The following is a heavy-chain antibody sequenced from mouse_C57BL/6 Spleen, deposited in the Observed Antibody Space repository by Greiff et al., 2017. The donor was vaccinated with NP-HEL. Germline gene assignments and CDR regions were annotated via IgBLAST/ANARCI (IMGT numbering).Heavy chain of an antibody. J-gene: IGHJ2*01. CDR3: TTRTLDGYYFDY. V-gene: IGHV14-1*01. D-gene: IGHD2-3*01. CDR1: GFNIKDYY. CDR2: IDPEDGDT. Sequence: EVQLQQSGAELVRPGASVKLSCTASGFNIKDYYMHWVKQRPEQGLEWIGRIDPEDGDTEYAPKFQGKATMTADTSSNTAYLQLSSLTSEDTAVYYCTTRTLDGYYFDYWGQGTTLTVSS.